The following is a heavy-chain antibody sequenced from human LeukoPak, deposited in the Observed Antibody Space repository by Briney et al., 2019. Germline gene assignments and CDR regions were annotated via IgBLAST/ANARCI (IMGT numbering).Heavy chain of an antibody. Sequence: GGSLRLSCAASGFTFSSYWMSWVRQAPGKGLEWVANIKQDGSEKYYVDSVEGRFTISRDNAKNSLYLQMNSLRAEDTAVYYCARDPGSRIAAAGYYYYYYMDVWGKGTAVTVSS. J-gene: IGHJ6*03. CDR3: ARDPGSRIAAAGYYYYYYMDV. CDR2: IKQDGSEK. D-gene: IGHD6-13*01. CDR1: GFTFSSYW. V-gene: IGHV3-7*01.